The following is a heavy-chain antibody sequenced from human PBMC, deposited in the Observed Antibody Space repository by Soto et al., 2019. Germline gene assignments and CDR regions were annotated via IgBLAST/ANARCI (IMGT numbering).Heavy chain of an antibody. CDR3: ARGGTFYDFWSGYYLAPYYYYGMDV. J-gene: IGHJ6*02. D-gene: IGHD3-3*01. CDR1: GYTFTSYY. V-gene: IGHV1-46*01. Sequence: ASVKVSCKASGYTFTSYYMHSVRQAPGQGLEWMGIINPSGGSTSYAQKFQGRVTMTRDTSTSTVYMELSSLRSEDTAVYYCARGGTFYDFWSGYYLAPYYYYGMDVWGQGTTVTVSS. CDR2: INPSGGST.